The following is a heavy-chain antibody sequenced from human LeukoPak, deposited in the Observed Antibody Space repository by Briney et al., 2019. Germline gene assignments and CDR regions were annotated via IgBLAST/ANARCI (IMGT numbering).Heavy chain of an antibody. CDR1: GFTLSTYW. Sequence: RGSLRLSCVAPGFTLSTYWMNWDRQAPGEGLGWVGNINQDASEINDVDTVRHRFTISRDNAKDTLHLQMNSQGGEDTADYYCATYRDNRDWQQRFDSWGQGTLVTVSS. V-gene: IGHV3-7*01. CDR3: ATYRDNRDWQQRFDS. J-gene: IGHJ4*02. D-gene: IGHD2-21*01. CDR2: INQDASEI.